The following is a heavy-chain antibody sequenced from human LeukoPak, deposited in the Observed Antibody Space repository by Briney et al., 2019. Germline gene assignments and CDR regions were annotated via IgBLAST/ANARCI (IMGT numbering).Heavy chain of an antibody. V-gene: IGHV3-30*12. Sequence: GGSLRLSCAASGFTFSSYGMHWVRQAPGKGLEWVAVIRDVGRDKYYADSVKGRFTISRDNSQNTMYLQMNSLRVEDTAVYYCARENDYDLDYWGQGNLVTVSS. CDR3: ARENDYDLDY. CDR1: GFTFSSYG. D-gene: IGHD4-17*01. J-gene: IGHJ4*02. CDR2: IRDVGRDK.